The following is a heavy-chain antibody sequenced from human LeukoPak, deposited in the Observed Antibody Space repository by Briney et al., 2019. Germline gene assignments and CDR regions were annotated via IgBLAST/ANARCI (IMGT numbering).Heavy chain of an antibody. CDR3: AREGDCSGGSCYSFFDY. J-gene: IGHJ4*02. CDR1: GGYISSYY. V-gene: IGHV4-59*01. CDR2: VYYSGST. Sequence: SETLSLTCTVSGGYISSYYWRWIRQHPGKGLEWIGYVYYSGSTNYNPSLKSRVTISVDTSKNQFSLKLSSVTAADTAVYYCAREGDCSGGSCYSFFDYWGQGTLVTVSS. D-gene: IGHD2-15*01.